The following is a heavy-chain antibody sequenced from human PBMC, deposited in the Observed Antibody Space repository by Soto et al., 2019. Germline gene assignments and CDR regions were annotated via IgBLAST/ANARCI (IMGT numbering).Heavy chain of an antibody. D-gene: IGHD5-12*01. V-gene: IGHV1-3*01. Sequence: WASVKVSCKASGYTFTSYAIHWARQAPGQRLEWMGWINAGNGNTKYSQKFQGRVIITRDTSAGTAYMELRSLRSEDTAVYYCATPIVAFYWGQGTLVTVSS. J-gene: IGHJ4*02. CDR2: INAGNGNT. CDR3: ATPIVAFY. CDR1: GYTFTSYA.